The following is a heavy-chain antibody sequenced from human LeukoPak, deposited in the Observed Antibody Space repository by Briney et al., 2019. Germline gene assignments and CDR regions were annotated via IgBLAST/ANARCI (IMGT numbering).Heavy chain of an antibody. J-gene: IGHJ3*02. V-gene: IGHV4-59*01. CDR2: IYYSGST. D-gene: IGHD6-19*01. Sequence: SETLSLTCTVSGVSISNKYWSWLRQPPGKGLEWLGYIYYSGSTNYNPSLKSRVTILVDTSKNQFSLKLSSVTAADTAVYFCARVDFSYSSGWSLEGAFDIWGQGTMVTVSS. CDR1: GVSISNKY. CDR3: ARVDFSYSSGWSLEGAFDI.